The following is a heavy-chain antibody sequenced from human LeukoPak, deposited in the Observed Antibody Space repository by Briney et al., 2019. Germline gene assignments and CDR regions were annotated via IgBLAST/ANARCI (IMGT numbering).Heavy chain of an antibody. CDR1: GGTFSSYA. D-gene: IGHD3-22*01. CDR2: ISPYNGNT. V-gene: IGHV1-18*01. Sequence: ASVKVSCKSAGGTFSSYAISWVREAPGQVLEWMGWISPYNGNTNYAQKLQGRVTMTTDTSTSTAYMDLRSLRSDDTAVYYCARKLYDSSRYGQTYYFDYWGQGTLVTVSS. J-gene: IGHJ4*02. CDR3: ARKLYDSSRYGQTYYFDY.